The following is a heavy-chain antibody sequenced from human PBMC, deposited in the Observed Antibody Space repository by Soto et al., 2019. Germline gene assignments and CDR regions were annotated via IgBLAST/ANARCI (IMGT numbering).Heavy chain of an antibody. CDR2: IIPILGIA. V-gene: IGHV1-69*02. J-gene: IGHJ4*01. Sequence: ASVKVSCKASGGTFSSYTISWVRQAPGQGLEWMGRIIPILGIANYAQKFQGRVTITADKSTSTAYMELSSLRSEDTAVYYCARVAVESLIRYYDCRGLGNQVTVS. D-gene: IGHD2-15*01. CDR3: ARVAVESLIRYYDC. CDR1: GGTFSSYT.